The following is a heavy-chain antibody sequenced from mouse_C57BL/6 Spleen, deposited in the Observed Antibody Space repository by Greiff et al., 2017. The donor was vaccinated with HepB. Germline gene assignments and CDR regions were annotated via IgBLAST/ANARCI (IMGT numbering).Heavy chain of an antibody. CDR1: GYTFTSYW. D-gene: IGHD1-1*01. V-gene: IGHV1-61*01. CDR3: ARDGSSYDPYWYFDV. Sequence: VQLQQPGAELVRPGSSVKLSCKASGYTFTSYWMDWVKQRPGQGLEWIGNIYPSDSETHYNQKFKDKATLTVDKSSSTAYMRLSSLTSEDSAVYYCARDGSSYDPYWYFDVWGTGTTVTVSS. J-gene: IGHJ1*03. CDR2: IYPSDSET.